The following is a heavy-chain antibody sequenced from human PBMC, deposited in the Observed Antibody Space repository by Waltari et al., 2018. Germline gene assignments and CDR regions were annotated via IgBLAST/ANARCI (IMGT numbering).Heavy chain of an antibody. V-gene: IGHV4-39*01. CDR2: IYYSGST. CDR1: GCSICSSSYY. Sequence: QLQLQESGPGLVKPSETLSLTCTVSGCSICSSSYYWGLARPHPGKGLEWIGGIYYSGSTYYNPSLKSRVTISVDTSKNQFSLKLSSVTAADTAVYYCARRFVDILTGFDAFDIWGQGTMVTVSS. D-gene: IGHD3-9*01. J-gene: IGHJ3*02. CDR3: ARRFVDILTGFDAFDI.